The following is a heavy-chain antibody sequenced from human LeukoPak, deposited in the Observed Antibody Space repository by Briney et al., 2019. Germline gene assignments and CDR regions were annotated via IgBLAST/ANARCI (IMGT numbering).Heavy chain of an antibody. CDR3: ARALYSSGGSAFDI. D-gene: IGHD6-19*01. J-gene: IGHJ3*02. Sequence: SETLSLTCAVCGGSISSGGYSWSWIRQPPGKGLEWIGYIYYSGSTYYNPSLKSRVTISVDTSKNQFSLKLSSVTAADTAVYYCARALYSSGGSAFDIWGQGTMVTVSS. CDR2: IYYSGST. CDR1: GGSISSGGYS. V-gene: IGHV4-30-4*07.